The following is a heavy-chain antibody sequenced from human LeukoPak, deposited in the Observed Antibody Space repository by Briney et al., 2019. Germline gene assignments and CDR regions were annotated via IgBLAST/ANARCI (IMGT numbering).Heavy chain of an antibody. D-gene: IGHD4-17*01. J-gene: IGHJ5*02. CDR1: GDPIIGSSYY. V-gene: IGHV4-39*01. Sequence: SETLSLTCTVSGDPIIGSSYYWAWIRQPPGKGLEYIGSIFYTGGTYYNPSLKSRVTLTVDASKNEFSLRLTSVTAADTSVYYSARHEDYGDYVGWFDPWGQGTLVTVSS. CDR3: ARHEDYGDYVGWFDP. CDR2: IFYTGGT.